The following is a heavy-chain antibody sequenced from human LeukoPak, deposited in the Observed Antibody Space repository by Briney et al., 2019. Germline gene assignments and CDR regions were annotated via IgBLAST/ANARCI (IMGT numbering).Heavy chain of an antibody. J-gene: IGHJ4*02. Sequence: PSETLSLTCPVSGGSISRYYWSWLRQPPGKGLEWIGNIYYSGSINYNPSLKSRVAISVGTPKNQFPLKLSSVTAADSAFYNGANMCSTSSGWYAIDYWGQGTLVTVSS. CDR2: IYYSGSI. V-gene: IGHV4-59*01. CDR3: ANMCSTSSGWYAIDY. CDR1: GGSISRYY. D-gene: IGHD6-19*01.